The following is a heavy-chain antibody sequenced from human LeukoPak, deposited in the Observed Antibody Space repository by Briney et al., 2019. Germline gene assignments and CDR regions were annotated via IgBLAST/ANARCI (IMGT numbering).Heavy chain of an antibody. Sequence: GGSLRLSCAASGFAFSSYWMHWVRQAPGKGLVWVSRISTDGSSTNSADSVKGRLTISRDNAKNTLYLQMNSLRAEDTAVYYCVREYSSSSGRAFDIWVQGTMVTVSP. CDR2: ISTDGSST. J-gene: IGHJ3*02. D-gene: IGHD6-6*01. CDR1: GFAFSSYW. CDR3: VREYSSSSGRAFDI. V-gene: IGHV3-74*01.